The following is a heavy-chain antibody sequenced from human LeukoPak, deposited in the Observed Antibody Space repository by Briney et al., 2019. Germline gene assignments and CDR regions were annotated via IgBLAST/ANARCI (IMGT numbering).Heavy chain of an antibody. D-gene: IGHD5-12*01. CDR1: GFTFSDYA. CDR2: ISASADNT. CDR3: AKGGYHYFDS. V-gene: IGHV3-23*01. J-gene: IGHJ4*02. Sequence: GGSLRLSCAASGFTFSDYAMSWVRQAPEKGLEWVSAISASADNTYYADSVKGRFTISRDNSKNTLFLQMNSLRAEDTAVYYCAKGGYHYFDSWGQGTLVTVSS.